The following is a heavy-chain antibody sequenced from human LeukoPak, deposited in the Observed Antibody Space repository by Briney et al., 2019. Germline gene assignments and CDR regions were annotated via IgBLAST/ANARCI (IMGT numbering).Heavy chain of an antibody. CDR3: ARDGRYCSSTSCFRTGAGIDY. CDR1: GYTFASYG. CDR2: ISAYNGNT. V-gene: IGHV1-18*01. J-gene: IGHJ4*02. Sequence: ASVKVSCKASGYTFASYGISWVRQAPGQGLEWMGWISAYNGNTNYAQKLQGRVTMTTDTSTSTAYMELRSLRSDDTAVYYCARDGRYCSSTSCFRTGAGIDYWGQGTLVTVFS. D-gene: IGHD2-2*01.